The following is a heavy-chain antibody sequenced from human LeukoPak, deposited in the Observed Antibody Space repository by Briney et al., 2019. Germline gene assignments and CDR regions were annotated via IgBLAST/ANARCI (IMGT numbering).Heavy chain of an antibody. V-gene: IGHV4-59*01. D-gene: IGHD5-18*01. Sequence: SETLSLTCTVSGGSISSYYWSWIRQPPGKGLEWIGYIYYSGSTNYNPSLKSRVTISVDTSKNQFSLKLSSVTAADTAVYYCARDGYTAMVGDYYYYMDVWGKGTTVTVSS. J-gene: IGHJ6*03. CDR2: IYYSGST. CDR1: GGSISSYY. CDR3: ARDGYTAMVGDYYYYMDV.